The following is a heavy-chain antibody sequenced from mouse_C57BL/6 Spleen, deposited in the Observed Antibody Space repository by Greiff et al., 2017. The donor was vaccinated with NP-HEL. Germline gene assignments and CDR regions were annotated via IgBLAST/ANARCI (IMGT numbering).Heavy chain of an antibody. CDR1: GYTFTSYW. CDR3: ARGLRLREDAMDY. CDR2: IDPSDSET. D-gene: IGHD3-2*02. J-gene: IGHJ4*01. V-gene: IGHV1-52*01. Sequence: VKLQQPGAELVRPGSSVKLSCKASGYTFTSYWMHWVKQRPIQGLEWIGNIDPSDSETHYNQKFKDKATLTVDKSSSTAYMQLSSLTSEDSAVYYCARGLRLREDAMDYWGQGTSVTVSS.